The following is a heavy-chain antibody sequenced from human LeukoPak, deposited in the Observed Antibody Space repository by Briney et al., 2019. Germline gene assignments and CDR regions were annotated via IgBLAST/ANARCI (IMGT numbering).Heavy chain of an antibody. V-gene: IGHV4-34*01. CDR2: INHSGST. CDR1: GFTFSSYS. D-gene: IGHD3-10*01. CDR3: ARGPVILLWFGGYFDY. J-gene: IGHJ4*02. Sequence: KSGGSLRLSCAASGFTFSSYSMNWVRQPPGKGLEWIGEINHSGSTNYNPSLKSRVTISVDTSKNQFSLKLSSVTAADTAVYYCARGPVILLWFGGYFDYWGQGTLVTVSS.